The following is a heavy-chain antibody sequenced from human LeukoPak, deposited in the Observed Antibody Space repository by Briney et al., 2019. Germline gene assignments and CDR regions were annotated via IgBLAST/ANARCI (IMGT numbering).Heavy chain of an antibody. CDR2: ISYDGSNK. CDR1: GFTFSSYA. Sequence: GGSLRLSCAASGFTFSSYAMHWVRQAPGKGLEWVAVISYDGSNKYYADSVKGRFTISRDNSKNTLYLQMNSLRAEDTAVYYCSLGEICDIQHPGGYWGQGTLVTVSS. D-gene: IGHD3-10*01. J-gene: IGHJ4*02. CDR3: SLGEICDIQHPGGY. V-gene: IGHV3-30*04.